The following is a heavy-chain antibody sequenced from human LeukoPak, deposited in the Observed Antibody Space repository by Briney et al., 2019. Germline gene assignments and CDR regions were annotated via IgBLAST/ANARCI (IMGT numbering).Heavy chain of an antibody. CDR2: IYYSGST. CDR1: GGSISSGSYY. J-gene: IGHJ3*02. V-gene: IGHV4-61*01. D-gene: IGHD1-26*01. CDR3: ARDGMITDAFDI. Sequence: SETLSLTCTVSGGSISSGSYYWSWIRQPPGKGLEWIGYIYYSGSTNYNPSLKSRVTISVDTSKNQFSLKLSSVTAADTAVYYCARDGMITDAFDIWGQGTMVTVSS.